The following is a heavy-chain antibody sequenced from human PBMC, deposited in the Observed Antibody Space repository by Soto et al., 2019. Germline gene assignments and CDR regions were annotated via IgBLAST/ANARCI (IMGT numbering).Heavy chain of an antibody. CDR1: RYTFTGYY. J-gene: IGHJ6*02. CDR2: INPNSGGT. D-gene: IGHD3-22*01. Sequence: ASVKVSCKSSRYTFTGYYMHWLRHSTGQWLEWMGWINPNSGGTNYAQKFQGWVTMTRDTSISTAYMELSRLRSDDTAVYYCARGSDSSGYYYSDYYYGMEVWGQGTTVTVSS. V-gene: IGHV1-2*04. CDR3: ARGSDSSGYYYSDYYYGMEV.